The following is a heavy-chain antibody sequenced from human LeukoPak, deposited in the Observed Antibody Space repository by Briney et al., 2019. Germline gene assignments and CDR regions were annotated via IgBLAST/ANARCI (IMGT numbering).Heavy chain of an antibody. V-gene: IGHV3-21*01. CDR1: GFTFSSYS. CDR2: ISSSSSYI. J-gene: IGHJ5*02. Sequence: GGSLRLSCAASGFTFSSYSMNWVRQAPGKGLEWVSSISSSSSYIYYADSVKGRFTISRDNAKNSLYLQMNSLRAEDTAVYYCARDKVPWNWFEPWGQGTLVTVSS. CDR3: ARDKVPWNWFEP.